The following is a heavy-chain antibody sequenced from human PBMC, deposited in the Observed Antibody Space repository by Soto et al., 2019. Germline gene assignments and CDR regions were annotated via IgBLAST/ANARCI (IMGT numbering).Heavy chain of an antibody. J-gene: IGHJ6*02. V-gene: IGHV1-2*02. CDR3: ARDMYDFWSGAHYYYGMDV. CDR2: INPNSGGT. CDR1: GYTFTGYY. D-gene: IGHD3-3*01. Sequence: ASVKVSCKASGYTFTGYYMHWVREAPGQGLEWMGWINPNSGGTNYAQKFQGRVTMTRDTSISTAYMELSRLRSDDTAVYYCARDMYDFWSGAHYYYGMDVWGQGTTVTAP.